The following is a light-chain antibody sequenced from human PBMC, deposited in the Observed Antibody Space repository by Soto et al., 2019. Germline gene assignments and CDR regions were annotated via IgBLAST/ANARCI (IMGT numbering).Light chain of an antibody. CDR2: SNS. CDR1: SSNIGAGYD. Sequence: QSVLTQPPSVSGAPGQRVTISGTGSSSNIGAGYDVHWYQQLPGTAPKLLIYSNSNRPSGVPDRFSGSKSGSSASLAITGLQDEDEADYYCQSYDSSLSSYVFGSGTKVTVL. J-gene: IGLJ1*01. V-gene: IGLV1-40*01. CDR3: QSYDSSLSSYV.